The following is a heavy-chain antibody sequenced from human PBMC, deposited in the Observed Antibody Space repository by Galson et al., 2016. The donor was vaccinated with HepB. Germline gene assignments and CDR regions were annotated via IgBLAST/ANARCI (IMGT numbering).Heavy chain of an antibody. D-gene: IGHD5-12*01. CDR2: AYYRSKWYN. V-gene: IGHV6-1*01. CDR3: ARVRSGYSGYANPYYYGMDV. J-gene: IGHJ6*02. Sequence: CAISGDSVSSNSATRNWIRQSPSRGLEWLGRAYYRSKWYNDYALSVKSRITTNPDTSKNQFSLQLNSVTPEDTAVYYCARVRSGYSGYANPYYYGMDVWGQGTTVTVSS. CDR1: GDSVSSNSAT.